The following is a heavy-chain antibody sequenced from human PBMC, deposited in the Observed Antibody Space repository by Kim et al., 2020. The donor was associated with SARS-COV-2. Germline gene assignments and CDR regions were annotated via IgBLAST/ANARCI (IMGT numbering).Heavy chain of an antibody. CDR3: AKDRIGYYDSSGYYYN. D-gene: IGHD3-22*01. J-gene: IGHJ4*02. CDR1: GFTFSSYA. CDR2: ISGSGGST. Sequence: GGSLRLSCAASGFTFSSYAMSWVRQAPGKGLEWVSAISGSGGSTYYADSVKGRFTISRDNSKNTLYLQMNSLRAEDTAVYYCAKDRIGYYDSSGYYYNWGQGTLVTVSS. V-gene: IGHV3-23*01.